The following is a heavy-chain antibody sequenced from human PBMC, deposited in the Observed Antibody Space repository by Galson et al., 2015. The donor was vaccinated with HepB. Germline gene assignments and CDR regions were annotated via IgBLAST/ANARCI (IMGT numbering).Heavy chain of an antibody. D-gene: IGHD6-13*01. J-gene: IGHJ1*01. CDR1: GGSFSGYY. CDR2: INHSGST. V-gene: IGHV4-34*01. Sequence: LSLTCAVYGGSFSGYYWSWIRQPPGKGLEWIGEINHSGSTNYNPSLKSRVTISVDTSKNQCSLKLSPVTAADTAVYYCARGRSSSWYHLGYFQHWGQGTLVTVSS. CDR3: ARGRSSSWYHLGYFQH.